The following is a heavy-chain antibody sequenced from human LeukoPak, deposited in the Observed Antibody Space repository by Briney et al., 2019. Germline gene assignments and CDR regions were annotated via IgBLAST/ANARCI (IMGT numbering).Heavy chain of an antibody. D-gene: IGHD3-22*01. CDR2: ISAYNGNT. V-gene: IGHV1-18*04. CDR3: ARDRRYYDSSGYYYGPWYFDL. J-gene: IGHJ2*01. Sequence: GASVKVSCKASGYTFTSYGISCVRQAPGQGLECRGWISAYNGNTNYAQKLQGRVTMTTDTYTSTAYMELRSLRSDDTAVYYCARDRRYYDSSGYYYGPWYFDLWGRGTLVTVSS. CDR1: GYTFTSYG.